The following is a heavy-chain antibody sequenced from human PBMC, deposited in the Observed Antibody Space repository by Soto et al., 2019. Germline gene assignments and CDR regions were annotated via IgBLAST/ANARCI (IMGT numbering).Heavy chain of an antibody. D-gene: IGHD6-19*01. V-gene: IGHV4-61*01. CDR1: GGSVSSGSYY. J-gene: IGHJ4*02. CDR2: IYYSGST. CDR3: ASYSSGWYGPTDYFDY. Sequence: SETLSLTCTVSGGSVSSGSYYWSWIRQPPGKGLEWIGYIYYSGSTNYNPPLKSRVTISVDTSKNQFSLKLSSVTAADTAVYYCASYSSGWYGPTDYFDYWGQGTLVTVSS.